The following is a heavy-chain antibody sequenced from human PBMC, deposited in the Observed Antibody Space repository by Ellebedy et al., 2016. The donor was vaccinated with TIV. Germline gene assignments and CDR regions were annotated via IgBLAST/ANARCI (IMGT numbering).Heavy chain of an antibody. D-gene: IGHD4-17*01. CDR3: ATDGSYGDYLSPTHAFEI. V-gene: IGHV3-7*01. CDR2: MRQDGSEK. CDR1: GFSFRSYW. J-gene: IGHJ3*02. Sequence: GGSLRLSCAASGFSFRSYWMSWVRQAPGKGLEWVANMRQDGSEKYYVDSVKGRFTISRDNGKNSLYLQMNSLRAEDTAVYYCATDGSYGDYLSPTHAFEIWGQGTKVTVSS.